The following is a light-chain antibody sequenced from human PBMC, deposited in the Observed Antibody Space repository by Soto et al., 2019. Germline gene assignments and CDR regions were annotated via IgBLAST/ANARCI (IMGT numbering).Light chain of an antibody. J-gene: IGLJ2*01. CDR3: AAWDDSLDGVV. Sequence: QSVLTQSPSVSEAPRQRVTITCSGSSSNIGDNPVNWYQQLPGKAPKLLIYYDDLLASGVSDRFSGSKSGTSASLAISGLQSEDEGDYYCAAWDDSLDGVVFGGVTKLTVL. CDR1: SSNIGDNP. V-gene: IGLV1-36*01. CDR2: YDD.